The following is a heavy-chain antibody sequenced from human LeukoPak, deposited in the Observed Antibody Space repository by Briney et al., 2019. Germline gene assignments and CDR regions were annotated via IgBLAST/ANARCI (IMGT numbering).Heavy chain of an antibody. Sequence: SVKVSCKASGGTFSSYAISWVRQAPGQGLEWMGGIIPIFGTANYAQKFQGRVTITADESTSTAYMELSSLRSEDTVVYYCARGPRYYYDSSGYYSPRHWGQGTLVTVSS. CDR2: IIPIFGTA. J-gene: IGHJ1*01. D-gene: IGHD3-22*01. V-gene: IGHV1-69*13. CDR1: GGTFSSYA. CDR3: ARGPRYYYDSSGYYSPRH.